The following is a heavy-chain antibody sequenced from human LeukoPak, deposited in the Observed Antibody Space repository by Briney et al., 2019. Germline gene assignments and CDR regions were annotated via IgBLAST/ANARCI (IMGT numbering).Heavy chain of an antibody. D-gene: IGHD4-23*01. CDR3: AKDRVEGGSNPLD. V-gene: IGHV3-23*01. Sequence: PGGSLRLSCAASGFPFSSYAMSWVRQAPGKGLEWVSAIGVGGGSTYYADSVKGRFTISRDNSKNTLYLQTNSLRAEDTAVYYCAKDRVEGGSNPLDWGQGTLVTVSS. CDR1: GFPFSSYA. J-gene: IGHJ4*02. CDR2: IGVGGGST.